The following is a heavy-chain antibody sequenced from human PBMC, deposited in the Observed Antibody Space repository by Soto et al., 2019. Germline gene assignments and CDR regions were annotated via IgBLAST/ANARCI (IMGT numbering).Heavy chain of an antibody. D-gene: IGHD2-15*01. CDR1: GGSISSSNW. CDR3: ATLPPRIVVVVSPNPT. V-gene: IGHV4-4*02. J-gene: IGHJ5*02. Sequence: PSETLSLTCAVSGGSISSSNWWSWVRQPPGKGLEWIGEIYHSGSTNYNPSLKSRVTISVDKSKNQFSLKLTSVAAADTAMYYCATLPPRIVVVVSPNPTWSQGIPVTVSS. CDR2: IYHSGST.